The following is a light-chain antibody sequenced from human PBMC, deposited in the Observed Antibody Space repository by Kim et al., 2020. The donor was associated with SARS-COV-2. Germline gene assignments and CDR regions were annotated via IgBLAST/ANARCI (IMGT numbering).Light chain of an antibody. J-gene: IGKJ2*01. V-gene: IGKV2-30*02. Sequence: PACISCRSSRRVVPSDGNTYLNLCKQRTGQSPRRLMYKVSNRDSRVPDRFSGSGAGTDFTLKISSVEAEDVGVYYYCMQATKGPYTFGQGTKLEI. CDR2: KVS. CDR1: RRVVPSDGNTY. CDR3: MQATKGPYT.